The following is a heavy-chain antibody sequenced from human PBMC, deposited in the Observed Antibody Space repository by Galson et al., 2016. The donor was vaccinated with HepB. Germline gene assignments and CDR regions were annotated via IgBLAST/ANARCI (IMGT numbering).Heavy chain of an antibody. D-gene: IGHD2-15*01. CDR3: ARGRYQKVVGYNYHYGMDV. V-gene: IGHV4-61*01. CDR1: GGSVSGGTDY. J-gene: IGHJ6*02. CDR2: MYSSGRN. Sequence: ETLSLTCTVSGGSVSGGTDYWSWIRQPPGKGLEWIGHMYSSGRNNYNPSLKSRVTLAGDSSKNQYSLKVTSVTAADTAVYYCARGRYQKVVGYNYHYGMDVWGQGTTVTVSS.